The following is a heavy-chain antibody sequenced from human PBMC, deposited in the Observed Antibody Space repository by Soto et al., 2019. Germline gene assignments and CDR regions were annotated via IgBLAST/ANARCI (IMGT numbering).Heavy chain of an antibody. CDR3: ARLHCHSPNCVKLDP. CDR2: IYYSGST. J-gene: IGHJ5*02. V-gene: IGHV4-39*01. CDR1: GDSISDDTYY. D-gene: IGHD2-2*01. Sequence: QLQLQESGPGLVKPSETLSLTCTVSGDSISDDTYYWGWIRQPPGKGLEWIGSIYYSGSTYYNPSLKSRVTMSVDPSKNQLSLQLSSVTAADTALYYFARLHCHSPNCVKLDPWGQGTMGTVSS.